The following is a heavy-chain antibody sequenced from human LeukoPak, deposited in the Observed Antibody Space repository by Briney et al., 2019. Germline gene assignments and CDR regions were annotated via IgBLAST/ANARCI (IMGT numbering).Heavy chain of an antibody. CDR1: GGSISSSNW. D-gene: IGHD6-13*01. V-gene: IGHV4-4*02. J-gene: IGHJ4*02. Sequence: PSETLSLTCAVSGGSISSSNWWSWVRQPPGKGLEWIGEIYHSGSTNYNPSLKSRVTISVDKSKNQFSLKLSSVTAADTAVYYCARVSIAAAGHFDYWGQGTLVTVSS. CDR3: ARVSIAAAGHFDY. CDR2: IYHSGST.